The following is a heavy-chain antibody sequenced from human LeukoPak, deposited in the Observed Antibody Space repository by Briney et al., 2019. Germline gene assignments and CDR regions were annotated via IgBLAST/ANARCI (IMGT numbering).Heavy chain of an antibody. CDR1: GYSFSIYW. CDR2: VYPGDSET. D-gene: IGHD6-6*01. J-gene: IGHJ4*02. Sequence: GESLKISCKASGYSFSIYWIGWVRQMPGKGLEWMGIVYPGDSETTYSPSFEGQVTISVDKSISTAYLQWTSLKASDTALYYCARLVGYSSSSYFDSWGQGSLVTVSS. CDR3: ARLVGYSSSSYFDS. V-gene: IGHV5-51*01.